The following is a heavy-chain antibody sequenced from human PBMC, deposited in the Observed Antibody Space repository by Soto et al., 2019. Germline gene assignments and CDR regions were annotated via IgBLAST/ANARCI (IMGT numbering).Heavy chain of an antibody. D-gene: IGHD3-9*01. V-gene: IGHV3-49*03. CDR2: IRGKAYGGTT. J-gene: IGHJ4*02. CDR3: TRERVLRYFEWLLHPDY. CDR1: GFTFGDYA. Sequence: GGSLRLSCTASGFTFGDYAMSWFRQAPGKGLEWVGFIRGKAYGGTTEYAASVKGRFTISRDDSKSIAYLQMNSLKTEDTAVYYCTRERVLRYFEWLLHPDYWGQGTLVTVSS.